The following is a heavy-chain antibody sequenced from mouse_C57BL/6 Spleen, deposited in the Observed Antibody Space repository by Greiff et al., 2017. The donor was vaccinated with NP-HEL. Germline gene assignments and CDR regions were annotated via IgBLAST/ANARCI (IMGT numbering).Heavy chain of an antibody. J-gene: IGHJ2*01. CDR1: GYTFTSYW. D-gene: IGHD2-3*01. CDR3: ARGEGWLLLDD. Sequence: QVQLQQPGAELVKPGTSVKLSCKASGYTFTSYWMHWVKQRPGQGLEWIGMIHPNSGSSNYNEKFKSKATLTVDKSSSTAYMQLSSLTSEDSAVYYCARGEGWLLLDDWGQGTTLTVSS. V-gene: IGHV1-64*01. CDR2: IHPNSGSS.